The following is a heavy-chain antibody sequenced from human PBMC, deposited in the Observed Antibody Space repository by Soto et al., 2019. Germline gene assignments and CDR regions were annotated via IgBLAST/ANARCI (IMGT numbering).Heavy chain of an antibody. CDR1: GGSISSSSYY. CDR3: STSPRYYYYYYMDV. V-gene: IGHV4-39*01. CDR2: IYYSGST. J-gene: IGHJ6*03. Sequence: SETLSLTCTVSGGSISSSSYYWGWIRQPPGKGLEWIGSIYYSGSTYYNPSLKSRVTISVDTSKNQFSLKLSSVTAADTAVYYCSTSPRYYYYYYMDVWAKGTTVTVSS.